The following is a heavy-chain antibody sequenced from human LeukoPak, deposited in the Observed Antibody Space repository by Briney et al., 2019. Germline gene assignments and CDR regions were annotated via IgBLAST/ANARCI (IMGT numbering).Heavy chain of an antibody. CDR3: ARAAALIRDAFDI. J-gene: IGHJ3*02. V-gene: IGHV3-21*01. CDR2: ISSSSSYI. Sequence: GGSLRLSCAASGFTFSSYSMNWVRQAPGKGLEWVSSISSSSSYIYYADSVKGRFTISRDNAKNSLYLQMNSLRAEDTAVYYCARAAALIRDAFDIRGQGTMVTVSS. D-gene: IGHD2-15*01. CDR1: GFTFSSYS.